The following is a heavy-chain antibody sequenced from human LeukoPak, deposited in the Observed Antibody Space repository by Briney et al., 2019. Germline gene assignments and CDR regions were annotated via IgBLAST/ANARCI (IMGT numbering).Heavy chain of an antibody. J-gene: IGHJ4*02. CDR1: GGSISSYH. V-gene: IGHV4-59*01. CDR2: IYYSGST. Sequence: NASETLSLTCTVSGGSISSYHWSWIRQPPGKGLEWIGYIYYSGSTNYNPSLKSRVTISVDTSKNQFSLKLSSVTAADTAVYYCARTSLLGPRAGIDNWGQGTLVTVSS. CDR3: ARTSLLGPRAGIDN. D-gene: IGHD3-16*01.